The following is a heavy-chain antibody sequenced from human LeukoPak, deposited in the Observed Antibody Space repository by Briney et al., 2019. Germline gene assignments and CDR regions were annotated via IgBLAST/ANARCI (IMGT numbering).Heavy chain of an antibody. J-gene: IGHJ4*02. V-gene: IGHV3-23*01. CDR2: ISGSGGST. D-gene: IGHD6-19*01. CDR1: GFTFSSYA. Sequence: GGSLRLSCAASGFTFSSYAMSWVRQAPGKGLEWVSAISGSGGSTYYADSVKGRFTISRDNVKNSLYLQMNSLRAEDTAVYYCARDGSPTSSGWYGPEDYWGQGTLVTVSS. CDR3: ARDGSPTSSGWYGPEDY.